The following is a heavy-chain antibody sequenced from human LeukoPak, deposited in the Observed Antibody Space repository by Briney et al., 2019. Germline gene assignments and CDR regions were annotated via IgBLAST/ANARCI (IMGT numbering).Heavy chain of an antibody. J-gene: IGHJ4*02. CDR3: ARLGSSGSHPFDF. D-gene: IGHD3-10*01. CDR2: ISSSRSSI. Sequence: VXQAPXXXRGWVSYISSSRSSIDYADSVRGRFTISRDNARNSLYLHMNSLRDEDTAVYYCARLGSSGSHPFDFWGQGTLVRVSS. V-gene: IGHV3-48*02.